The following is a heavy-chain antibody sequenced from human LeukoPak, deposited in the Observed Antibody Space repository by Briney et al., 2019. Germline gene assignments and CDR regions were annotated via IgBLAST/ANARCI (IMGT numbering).Heavy chain of an antibody. J-gene: IGHJ4*02. V-gene: IGHV4-34*01. CDR1: GGSFSGYY. D-gene: IGHD3-10*01. CDR2: INHSGST. CDR3: AREAGACSHRFDY. Sequence: SETLSLTCAVYGGSFSGYYWSWIRQPPGKGLEWIGEINHSGSTNYNPSLKSRVTISVDTSKNQFSLKLSSVTAADTAVYYCAREAGACSHRFDYWGQGTLVTVSS.